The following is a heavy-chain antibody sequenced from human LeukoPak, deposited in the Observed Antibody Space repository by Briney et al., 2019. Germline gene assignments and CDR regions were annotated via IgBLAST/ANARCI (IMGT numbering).Heavy chain of an antibody. CDR1: GYSISSGYY. CDR2: IYYSGST. D-gene: IGHD3-3*01. Sequence: SETLSLTCTVSGYSISSGYYWGWIRQPPGKGLEWIGSIYYSGSTYYNPSLKSRVTVSVDTSKNQFSLKLSSVTAADTAVYYCARRRTYYDFWSGSHAFDIWGQGTMVTVSS. CDR3: ARRRTYYDFWSGSHAFDI. V-gene: IGHV4-38-2*02. J-gene: IGHJ3*02.